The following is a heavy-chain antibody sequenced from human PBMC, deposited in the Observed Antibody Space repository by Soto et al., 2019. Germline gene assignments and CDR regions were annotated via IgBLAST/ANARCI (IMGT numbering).Heavy chain of an antibody. Sequence: PGGSLRLSCAASGLTFSNAWMSWVLQAPGKGLEWVSAISGSVGSTSYADSVKGRFTISRDNSKNTLYLQMNSLRAEDTAVYYCAKIRSAENFDYWGQGTLVTVSS. CDR2: ISGSVGST. CDR3: AKIRSAENFDY. D-gene: IGHD4-17*01. J-gene: IGHJ4*02. V-gene: IGHV3-23*01. CDR1: GLTFSNAW.